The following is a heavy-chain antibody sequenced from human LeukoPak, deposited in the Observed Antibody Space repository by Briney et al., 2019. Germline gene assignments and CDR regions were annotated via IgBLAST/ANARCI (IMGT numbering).Heavy chain of an antibody. CDR2: ISGSGGST. V-gene: IGHV3-23*01. Sequence: ETLSLTCTVSGGSISSYYWSWVRQAPGKGLEWVSAISGSGGSTYYADSVKGRFTISRDNSKNTLYLQMNSLRAEDTAVYYCAKHSITIFGVVIIGWVGYWGQGTLVTVSS. CDR3: AKHSITIFGVVIIGWVGY. D-gene: IGHD3-3*01. J-gene: IGHJ4*02. CDR1: GGSISSYY.